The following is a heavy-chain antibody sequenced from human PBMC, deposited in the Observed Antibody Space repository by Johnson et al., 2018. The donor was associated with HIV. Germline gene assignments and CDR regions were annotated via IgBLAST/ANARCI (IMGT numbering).Heavy chain of an antibody. CDR1: GFTFDDYT. Sequence: LVESGGVVVQPGGSLRLSCAASGFTFDDYTMHWVRQAPGKGLEWVSLITWDDTTTHYVDSVRGRFTISRDASKKSLYMQMNSLRSEDTALYYCAKGAWRSVDDALDVWGQGTMVTVSS. J-gene: IGHJ3*01. V-gene: IGHV3-43*01. CDR3: AKGAWRSVDDALDV. CDR2: ITWDDTTT. D-gene: IGHD6-25*01.